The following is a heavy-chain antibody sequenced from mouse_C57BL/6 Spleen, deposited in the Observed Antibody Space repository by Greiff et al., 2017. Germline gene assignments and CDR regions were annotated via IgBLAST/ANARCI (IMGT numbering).Heavy chain of an antibody. Sequence: EVQLQESGPELVKPGDSVKISCKASGYSFTGYFMNWVMQSPGKSLEWIGRINPYNGDTFYNQKFKGKATLTVDKSSSTAHMELRSLTSEDSAVYYCARGSSYDAMDYWGQGTSVTVSS. CDR2: INPYNGDT. J-gene: IGHJ4*01. CDR3: ARGSSYDAMDY. D-gene: IGHD1-1*01. CDR1: GYSFTGYF. V-gene: IGHV1-20*01.